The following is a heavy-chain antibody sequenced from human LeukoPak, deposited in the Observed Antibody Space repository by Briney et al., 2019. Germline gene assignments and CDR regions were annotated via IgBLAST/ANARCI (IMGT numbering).Heavy chain of an antibody. D-gene: IGHD2-2*01. Sequence: KAGGSLRLSCAAPGFTFSDYYMSWIRQAPGKGLEWVSYISSSGSTIYYADAVKGRFTISRDNAKNSLYLQMNSLRAEDTVVYYCARYYQLLDYWGQGTLVTVSS. V-gene: IGHV3-11*01. J-gene: IGHJ4*02. CDR3: ARYYQLLDY. CDR2: ISSSGSTI. CDR1: GFTFSDYY.